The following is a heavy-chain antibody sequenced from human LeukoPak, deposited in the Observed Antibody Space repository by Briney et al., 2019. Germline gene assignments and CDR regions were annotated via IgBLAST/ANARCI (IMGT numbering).Heavy chain of an antibody. CDR3: ARGGGGIILGDSEGMDV. Sequence: SETLSLTCAVYGGSFSGYYWSWIRQPPGKGLEWIGEINHSGSTNYNPSLKSRVTISVDTSKNQFSLKLSSVTAADTAVYYGARGGGGIILGDSEGMDVWGQGTTVTVSS. J-gene: IGHJ6*02. V-gene: IGHV4-34*01. CDR1: GGSFSGYY. D-gene: IGHD3-10*01. CDR2: INHSGST.